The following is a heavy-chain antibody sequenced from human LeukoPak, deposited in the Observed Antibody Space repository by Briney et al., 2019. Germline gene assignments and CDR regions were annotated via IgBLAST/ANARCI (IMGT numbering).Heavy chain of an antibody. CDR3: AKDEGGDYVGLDY. CDR1: GFTFSTYA. V-gene: IGHV3-23*01. D-gene: IGHD4-17*01. Sequence: GGSLRLSCAASGFTFSTYAMSWVRQAPGKGLEWVSGLTGGGGGTSYADSVKGRFTISRDSSKNTLYLQMNSLRTEDTAVYYCAKDEGGDYVGLDYWGQGTLVTVSS. J-gene: IGHJ4*02. CDR2: LTGGGGGT.